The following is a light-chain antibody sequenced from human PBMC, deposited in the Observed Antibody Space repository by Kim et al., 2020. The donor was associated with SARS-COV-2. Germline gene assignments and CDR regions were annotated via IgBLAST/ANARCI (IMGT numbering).Light chain of an antibody. J-gene: IGLJ1*01. Sequence: MSPEQTASITCSGDKLGDKYACWYQQKPGQSPVLVIYQDTKRPSGIPERFSGSNSGNTATLTISGTQAMDEADYYCQAWDSSTKVFGTGTKVTVL. CDR1: KLGDKY. CDR3: QAWDSSTKV. V-gene: IGLV3-1*01. CDR2: QDT.